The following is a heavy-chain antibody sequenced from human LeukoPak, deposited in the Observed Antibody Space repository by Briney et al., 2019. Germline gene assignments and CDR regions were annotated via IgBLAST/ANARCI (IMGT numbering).Heavy chain of an antibody. V-gene: IGHV4-59*08. J-gene: IGHJ4*02. CDR2: ISDIGSI. CDR3: AGHHPRNTVDF. Sequence: SETRSLTCTVSGGSISSYYWSWIRQPPGKGLEWIAYISDIGSINYNPSLKSRVTISLDTSKNQFSLKLSSVTAADTAVYYCAGHHPRNTVDFWGRGTLVTVSS. D-gene: IGHD2/OR15-2a*01. CDR1: GGSISSYY.